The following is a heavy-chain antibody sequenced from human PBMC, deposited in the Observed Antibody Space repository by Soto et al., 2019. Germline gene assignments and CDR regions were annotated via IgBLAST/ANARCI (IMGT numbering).Heavy chain of an antibody. D-gene: IGHD3-3*01. CDR3: AHRILLTVFGLVTTTAIYFDF. CDR2: IYWDDDK. Sequence: QITLNESGPTVVKPAEPLTLTCTFSGFSLTTSGVGVGWIRQSPGKAPEWLALIYWDDDKHYSASLKSRLTSTTDTSKNHVFQTRSSVDPADTATYYCAHRILLTVFGLVTTTAIYFDFWGQGTPVVVSS. J-gene: IGHJ4*02. V-gene: IGHV2-5*02. CDR1: GFSLTTSGVG.